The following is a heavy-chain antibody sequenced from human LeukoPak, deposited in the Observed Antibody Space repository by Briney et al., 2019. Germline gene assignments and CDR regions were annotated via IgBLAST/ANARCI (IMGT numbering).Heavy chain of an antibody. CDR3: ARGSDFGDC. D-gene: IGHD4-17*01. V-gene: IGHV4-59*01. J-gene: IGHJ4*02. CDR2: IYISGTT. Sequence: SETLSLTCTVSGGSISTYYWSWIRQPPGKGLEWIGYIYISGTTNYNPSLKSRVTMSVDTSKNQLSMKLSSVTAADTAVYYCARGSDFGDCWGQGTLVTVSS. CDR1: GGSISTYY.